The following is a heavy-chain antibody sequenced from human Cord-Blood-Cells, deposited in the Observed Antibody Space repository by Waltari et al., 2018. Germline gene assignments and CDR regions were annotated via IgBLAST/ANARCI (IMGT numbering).Heavy chain of an antibody. CDR3: ARDVLRFLEWLHGDAFDI. CDR1: GFTFSIYG. D-gene: IGHD3-3*01. J-gene: IGHJ3*02. Sequence: QVQLVESGGGVVQPGRSLRLSCAASGFTFSIYGMHWVLQVPGKGLEWVAVIWYDGSNKYYADSVKGRFTISRDNSKNTLYLQMNSLRAEDTAVYYCARDVLRFLEWLHGDAFDIWGQGTMVTVSS. V-gene: IGHV3-33*01. CDR2: IWYDGSNK.